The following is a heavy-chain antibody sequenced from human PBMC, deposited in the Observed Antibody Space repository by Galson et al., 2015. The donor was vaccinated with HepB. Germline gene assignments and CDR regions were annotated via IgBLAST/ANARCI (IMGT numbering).Heavy chain of an antibody. J-gene: IGHJ6*02. CDR3: AKGRQQLIRVAMDV. D-gene: IGHD6-13*01. CDR1: GFTFGTYA. CDR2: ISSSGGST. V-gene: IGHV3-23*01. Sequence: SLRLSCAASGFTFGTYAMSWVRQTPGKGLEWVSLISSSGGSTFYADSVKGRFTVSRDNSKNTVYLQMNSLRAEDTALYYCAKGRQQLIRVAMDVWGQGTTVTVSS.